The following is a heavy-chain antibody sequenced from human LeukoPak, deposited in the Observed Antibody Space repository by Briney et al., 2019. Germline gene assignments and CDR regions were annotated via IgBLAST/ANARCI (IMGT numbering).Heavy chain of an antibody. J-gene: IGHJ4*02. Sequence: PGGSLRLSCAASGFAFNTYAMHWFRQAPGKGLEWVAVISYDGNTKYYSDSVRGRFTISRDNSKSILYLQMTSLRTDDTAVYYCTGRGGGLSFDYWGQGTLVIVSS. D-gene: IGHD2-8*02. CDR1: GFAFNTYA. CDR2: ISYDGNTK. CDR3: TGRGGGLSFDY. V-gene: IGHV3-30-3*01.